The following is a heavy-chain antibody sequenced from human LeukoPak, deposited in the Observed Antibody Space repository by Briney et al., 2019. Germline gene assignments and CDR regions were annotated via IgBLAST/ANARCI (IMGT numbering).Heavy chain of an antibody. CDR1: GFTVSSNY. Sequence: GGSLRLSCAASGFTVSSNYMSWVRQAPGKGLEWVSVIYSGGSTYYADSVKGRFTISRDNSKNTLFLQMNSLRAEDTAVYYCARYDVAQDYFGYWGQGTLVTVSS. V-gene: IGHV3-66*01. J-gene: IGHJ4*02. CDR2: IYSGGST. CDR3: ARYDVAQDYFGY. D-gene: IGHD1-1*01.